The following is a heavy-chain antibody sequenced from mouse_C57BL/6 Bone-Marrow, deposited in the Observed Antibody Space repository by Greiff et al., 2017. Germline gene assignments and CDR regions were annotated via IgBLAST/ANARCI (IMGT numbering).Heavy chain of an antibody. CDR3: ARRGTTVVAGAMGY. CDR1: GFTFSSYG. CDR2: ISSGGSYT. V-gene: IGHV5-6*01. Sequence: EVQVVESGGDLVKPGGSLKLSCAASGFTFSSYGMSWVRQTPDKRLEWVATISSGGSYTYYPDSVKGRFAISRDNAKNTLYLQMSSLKSEDTALYYCARRGTTVVAGAMGYWGQGTSGTVSS. D-gene: IGHD1-1*01. J-gene: IGHJ4*01.